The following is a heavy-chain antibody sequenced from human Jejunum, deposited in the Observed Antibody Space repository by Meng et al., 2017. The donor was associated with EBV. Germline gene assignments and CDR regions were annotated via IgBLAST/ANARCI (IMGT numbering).Heavy chain of an antibody. CDR1: GGSISRSDYY. Sequence: QLQLQESGPRLVKPSEXLSLTGTVSGGSISRSDYYWGWIRQSPGKGLEWIAIINYSGTTHYNSSLKSRFTISVDTSKNQFSLKLNSVTAADTAVYYCARIGYCTGGRCLNWFDPWGQGTLVTVSS. CDR2: INYSGTT. CDR3: ARIGYCTGGRCLNWFDP. D-gene: IGHD2-15*01. V-gene: IGHV4-39*01. J-gene: IGHJ5*02.